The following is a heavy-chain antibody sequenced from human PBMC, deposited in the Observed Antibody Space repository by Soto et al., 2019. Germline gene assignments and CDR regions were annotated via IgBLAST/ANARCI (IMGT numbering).Heavy chain of an antibody. D-gene: IGHD5-12*01. CDR1: GFAVSSNY. CDR2: IYSDGNT. J-gene: IGHJ3*02. Sequence: GGSLRLSCAASGFAVSSNYMSWVRQAPGKGLEWVSVIYSDGNTYYADSVRGRFTISRDKSKNTVYLQLNSLRVEDTAVYYCARDVDAGADIWGQGTMVTVSS. CDR3: ARDVDAGADI. V-gene: IGHV3-53*01.